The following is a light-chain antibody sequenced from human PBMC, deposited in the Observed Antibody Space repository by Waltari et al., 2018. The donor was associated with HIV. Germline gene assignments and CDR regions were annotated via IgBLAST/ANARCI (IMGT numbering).Light chain of an antibody. J-gene: IGLJ1*01. CDR2: EVS. CDR1: SRDVGCYNY. V-gene: IGLV2-8*01. CDR3: SSYAGSNNYV. Sequence: QSALTQPPSASGSPGQSVTISCTGTSRDVGCYNYFPWYQQHPGKAPKLMIYEVSKRPSGVPDRFFGSKSGNPASLTVSGLQAEDEADYYCSSYAGSNNYVFGTGTKVTVL.